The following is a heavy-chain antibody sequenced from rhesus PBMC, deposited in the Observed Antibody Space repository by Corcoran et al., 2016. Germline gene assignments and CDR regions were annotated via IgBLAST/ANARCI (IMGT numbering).Heavy chain of an antibody. CDR2: ITYSGST. V-gene: IGHV4-122*02. J-gene: IGHJ4*01. D-gene: IGHD3-9*01. Sequence: QVQLQESGPGLVKPSETLSLTCAVSGGSISSGYYYWSWIRQPPGKGLEWIGYITYSGSTSYNPSLKSRVTISRDTSKNQCSLKLSSVTAADTAVYYCASLYGYYFDYWGQGVLVTVSS. CDR1: GGSISSGYYY. CDR3: ASLYGYYFDY.